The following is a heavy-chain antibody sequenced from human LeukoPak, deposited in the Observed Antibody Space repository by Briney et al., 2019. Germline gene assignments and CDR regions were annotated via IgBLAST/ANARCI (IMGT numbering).Heavy chain of an antibody. D-gene: IGHD2-2*01. J-gene: IGHJ4*02. V-gene: IGHV3-74*01. CDR1: GFTFSSYW. CDR2: INSDGSST. Sequence: GGSLRLSCAASGFTFSSYWMHWVRQAPGKGLVWVSRINSDGSSTSYADSVKGRFTISRDNAENTLYLQMNSLRAEDTAVYYCASVRAVYYFDYWGQGTLVTVSS. CDR3: ASVRAVYYFDY.